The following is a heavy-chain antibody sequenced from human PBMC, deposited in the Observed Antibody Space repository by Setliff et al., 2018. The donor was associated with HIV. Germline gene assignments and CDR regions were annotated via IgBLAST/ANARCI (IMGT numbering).Heavy chain of an antibody. Sequence: SVKVSCKTTGGTFNIFSITWVRQAPGQGLEWMGGLIPVFCPPNYAKQFQFRLNITADESTNTAYMELSSLKSEDTAVYYCARAASYYDSSGYWAPPKYFDYWGQGTLVTVSS. D-gene: IGHD3-22*01. J-gene: IGHJ4*02. V-gene: IGHV1-69*13. CDR2: LIPVFCPP. CDR1: GGTFNIFS. CDR3: ARAASYYDSSGYWAPPKYFDY.